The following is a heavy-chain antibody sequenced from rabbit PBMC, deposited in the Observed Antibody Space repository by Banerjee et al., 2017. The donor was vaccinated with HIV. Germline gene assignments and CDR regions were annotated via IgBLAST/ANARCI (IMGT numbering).Heavy chain of an antibody. CDR3: VRDLYGADSGAFTL. V-gene: IGHV1S43*01. CDR1: GIDFSSYYR. CDR2: IYTTSGST. D-gene: IGHD4-2*01. Sequence: QQQLEESGGDLVKPGASLTLTCKASGIDFSSYYRMCWVRQAPGRGLELIACIYTTSGSTWYASWVNGRFTISRSTSLNTVDLQMTSLTAADTATYFCVRDLYGADSGAFTLWGQGTLVTVS. J-gene: IGHJ4*01.